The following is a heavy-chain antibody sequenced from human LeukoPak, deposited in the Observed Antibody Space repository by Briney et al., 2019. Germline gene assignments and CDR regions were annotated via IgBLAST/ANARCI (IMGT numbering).Heavy chain of an antibody. Sequence: SETLSLTCTVSGGSISSYYWSWIRQPPGKGLEWIGYIYYSGSTSYNPSLKSRVTISVDTSKNQFSLKLSSVTAADTAVYYCARRTKLAYCGGDCYPPGAFDIWGQGTMVTVSS. D-gene: IGHD2-21*02. J-gene: IGHJ3*02. V-gene: IGHV4-59*08. CDR1: GGSISSYY. CDR3: ARRTKLAYCGGDCYPPGAFDI. CDR2: IYYSGST.